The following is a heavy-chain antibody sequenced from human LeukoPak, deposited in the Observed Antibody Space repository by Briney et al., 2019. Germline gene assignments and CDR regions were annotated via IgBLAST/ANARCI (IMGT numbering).Heavy chain of an antibody. CDR2: INPNSGGT. CDR1: GYTFTGYY. J-gene: IGHJ4*02. Sequence: GASVKVSCKASGYTFTGYYMHWVRQAPGRGLEWMGWINPNSGGTNYAQKFQGWVTMTRDTSISTAYMELSRLRSDDTAVYYCARSGGDYGDYPFDYWGQGTLVTVSS. D-gene: IGHD4-17*01. CDR3: ARSGGDYGDYPFDY. V-gene: IGHV1-2*04.